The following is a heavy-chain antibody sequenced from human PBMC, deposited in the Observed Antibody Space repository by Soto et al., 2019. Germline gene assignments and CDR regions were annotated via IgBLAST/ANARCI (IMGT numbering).Heavy chain of an antibody. Sequence: SETLSVTCAVYGGSFSGYYCSWIRQPQGKGLEWMGERNQSGSTNYNPSIKSRVTISVDTSKNQFSLKLSPVTAADTAVYYCPRGSIRIGQRLARHYYGLGVWGEAPTVT. CDR3: PRGSIRIGQRLARHYYGLGV. CDR2: RNQSGST. CDR1: GGSFSGYY. V-gene: IGHV4-34*01. J-gene: IGHJ6*02. D-gene: IGHD6-25*01.